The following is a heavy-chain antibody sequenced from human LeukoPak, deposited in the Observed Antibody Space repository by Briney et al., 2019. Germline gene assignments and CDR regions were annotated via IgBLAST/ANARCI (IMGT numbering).Heavy chain of an antibody. V-gene: IGHV4-39*07. Sequence: SETLSLTCTVSGVSIIGTNSYWRWIPQSPRTGLEWIGNIYSSGRTYYNPSLKSRVTISIDMSENQFSLKLTSVTAADTAVYYCARKREGPATGIDYWGQGTLVTVSS. J-gene: IGHJ4*02. D-gene: IGHD2-15*01. CDR1: GVSIIGTNSY. CDR3: ARKREGPATGIDY. CDR2: IYSSGRT.